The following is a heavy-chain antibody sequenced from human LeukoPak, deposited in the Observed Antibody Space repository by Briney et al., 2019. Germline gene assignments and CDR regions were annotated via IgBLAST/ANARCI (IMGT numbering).Heavy chain of an antibody. CDR3: ARWATAATWYFDL. J-gene: IGHJ2*01. CDR1: GYTFTDYY. Sequence: GASVKVSCKSSGYTFTDYYVHWVRQATGQGLEWMGWMNPNSGNTDYAQKFQGRITMTRNTSISTAYMELSSLRSEDTAVYYCARWATAATWYFDLWGRGTLVTVSS. D-gene: IGHD6-13*01. V-gene: IGHV1-8*02. CDR2: MNPNSGNT.